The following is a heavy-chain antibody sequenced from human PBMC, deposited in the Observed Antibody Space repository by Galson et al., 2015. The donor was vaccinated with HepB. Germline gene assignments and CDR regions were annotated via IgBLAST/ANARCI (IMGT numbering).Heavy chain of an antibody. CDR3: ARVGDSGWAGDY. D-gene: IGHD6-19*01. Sequence: SLRLSCAASGFTFSSYAMHWVRQAPGKGLEYVSAISSNGGSTYYANSVKGRFTISRDNSKNTLYLQMGSLRAEDMAVYYCARVGDSGWAGDYWGPGTLVTVSS. CDR1: GFTFSSYA. J-gene: IGHJ4*02. CDR2: ISSNGGST. V-gene: IGHV3-64*01.